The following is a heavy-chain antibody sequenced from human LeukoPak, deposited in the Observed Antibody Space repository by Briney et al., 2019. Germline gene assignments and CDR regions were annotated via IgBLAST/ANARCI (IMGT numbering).Heavy chain of an antibody. Sequence: GASVKVSCKASGYTFTSYDINWVRQATGQGLEWMGWMNPNSGNTGYAQKFQGRVTMTRNTSISTAYMELSSLRSEDTAVYYCVSYSGYDYGGIGYWGQGTLVTVSS. CDR3: VSYSGYDYGGIGY. J-gene: IGHJ4*02. CDR1: GYTFTSYD. D-gene: IGHD5-12*01. V-gene: IGHV1-8*01. CDR2: MNPNSGNT.